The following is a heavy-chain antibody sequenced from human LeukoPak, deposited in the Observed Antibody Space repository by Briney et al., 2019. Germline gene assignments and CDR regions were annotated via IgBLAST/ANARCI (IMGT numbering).Heavy chain of an antibody. J-gene: IGHJ4*02. Sequence: GGSLRLSCAASGFTFSSYWMSWVRQAPGKGLEWVANIKQDGSEKYYVDSVKGRFTISRDNAKNSPYLQMNSLRAEDTAVYYCARVRYYYDSSGYYFDYWGQGTLVTVSS. CDR3: ARVRYYYDSSGYYFDY. CDR1: GFTFSSYW. V-gene: IGHV3-7*01. D-gene: IGHD3-22*01. CDR2: IKQDGSEK.